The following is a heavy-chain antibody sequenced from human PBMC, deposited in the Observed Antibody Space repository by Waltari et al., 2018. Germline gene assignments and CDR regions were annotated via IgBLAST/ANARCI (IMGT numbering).Heavy chain of an antibody. CDR1: GGTFSSSA. Sequence: QVQLVQSGAEVTKPGSSVKVSCKASGGTFSSSANSRVTTAPGKGLEWMGRIIPILGIANYAQKFQGRVTITADKSTSTAYMELSSLRSEDTAVYYCARSFGDDYYYYGMDVWGQGTTVTVSS. CDR3: ARSFGDDYYYYGMDV. V-gene: IGHV1-69*09. D-gene: IGHD3-16*01. J-gene: IGHJ6*02. CDR2: IIPILGIA.